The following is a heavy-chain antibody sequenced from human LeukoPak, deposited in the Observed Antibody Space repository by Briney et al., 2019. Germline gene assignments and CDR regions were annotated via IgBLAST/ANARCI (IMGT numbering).Heavy chain of an antibody. J-gene: IGHJ4*02. CDR2: IHYSGFT. CDR1: GGSVNGYY. V-gene: IGHV4-59*02. CDR3: ARDPPEDEWNSLDS. Sequence: SETLSLTCTVSGGSVNGYYWNWIRQPPGKGLEWIGFIHYSGFTVYSPSLQSRVTMSVDTSRNQFSLDLSSVTAADTALYYCARDPPEDEWNSLDSWGQGILVTVSS. D-gene: IGHD1-7*01.